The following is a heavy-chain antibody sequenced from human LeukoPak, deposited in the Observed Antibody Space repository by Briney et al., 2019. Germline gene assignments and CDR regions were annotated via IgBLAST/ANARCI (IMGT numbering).Heavy chain of an antibody. J-gene: IGHJ4*02. CDR2: ISSSSSTI. CDR1: GFTFSSYS. Sequence: PGGSLRLSCAASGFTFSSYSMNWVRQAPGKGLEWVSYISSSSSTIYYADTVKGRFTISRDNAKNSLYLQMNSLRAEDTAVYYCARRAYYYDSSGSAKGAFDYWGQGTLVTVSS. CDR3: ARRAYYYDSSGSAKGAFDY. V-gene: IGHV3-48*01. D-gene: IGHD3-22*01.